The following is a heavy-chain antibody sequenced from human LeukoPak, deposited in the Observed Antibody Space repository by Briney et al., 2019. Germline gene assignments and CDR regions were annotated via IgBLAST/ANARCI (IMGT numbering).Heavy chain of an antibody. J-gene: IGHJ6*02. CDR3: ARDWSVRGYSYGYSMDV. D-gene: IGHD5-18*01. V-gene: IGHV3-30-3*01. CDR2: MSYDGSNK. Sequence: GGSLRLSCAASGFTFSSYAMHWVRQAPGKGLEWVAVMSYDGSNKYFADSVKGRFTISRDNSKYTLYLQMNSLRAEDTAVYYCARDWSVRGYSYGYSMDVWGQGTTVTVSS. CDR1: GFTFSSYA.